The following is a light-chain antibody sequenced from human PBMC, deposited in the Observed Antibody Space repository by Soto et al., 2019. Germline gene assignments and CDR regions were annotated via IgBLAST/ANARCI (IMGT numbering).Light chain of an antibody. CDR2: DVS. Sequence: QPVLTQPASVSGSPGQSITISYTGTSSDVGGYNYVSWYQHHPGKAPKLIIYDVSNRPSGVSIRFSGSKSDNTASLTISGLQPEDEADYHCSSYTTSNTRQIVFGTGTKLTVL. J-gene: IGLJ1*01. V-gene: IGLV2-14*03. CDR1: SSDVGGYNY. CDR3: SSYTTSNTRQIV.